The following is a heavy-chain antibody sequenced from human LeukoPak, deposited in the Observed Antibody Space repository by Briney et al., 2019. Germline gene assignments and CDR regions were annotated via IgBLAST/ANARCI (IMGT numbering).Heavy chain of an antibody. CDR3: ARDGGVSGWYWFDP. CDR1: GGSIRSYY. J-gene: IGHJ5*02. CDR2: IYYSGST. D-gene: IGHD6-19*01. Sequence: SETLSLTCTVSGGSIRSYYWSWIRQPPGKGLEWIGCIYYSGSTNYNPSLKSRVTISVDTSKNQFSLKLSSVTAADTAVYYCARDGGVSGWYWFDPWGQGTLVTVSS. V-gene: IGHV4-59*01.